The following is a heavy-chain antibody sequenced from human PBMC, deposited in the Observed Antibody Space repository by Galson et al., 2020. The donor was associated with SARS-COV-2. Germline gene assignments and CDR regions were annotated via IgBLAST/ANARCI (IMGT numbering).Heavy chain of an antibody. CDR1: GFTFSSYA. J-gene: IGHJ4*02. Sequence: GGSLRLSCAASGFTFSSYAMHWVRQAPGKGLEWVAVISYDGSNKYYADSVKGRFTISRDNSKNTLYLQMNSLRAEDTAVYYCASPSPSAYLPNYWGQGTLVTVSS. CDR3: ASPSPSAYLPNY. CDR2: ISYDGSNK. V-gene: IGHV3-30*04. D-gene: IGHD3-3*01.